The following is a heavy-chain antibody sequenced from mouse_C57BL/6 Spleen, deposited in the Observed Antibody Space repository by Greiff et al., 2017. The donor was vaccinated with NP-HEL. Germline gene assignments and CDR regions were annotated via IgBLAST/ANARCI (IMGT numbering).Heavy chain of an antibody. CDR3: ARRGVTTDYFDY. J-gene: IGHJ2*01. CDR1: GYTFTDYY. D-gene: IGHD1-1*01. Sequence: EVQLQQSGPVLVKPGASVKMSCKASGYTFTDYYMNWVKQSPGKSLEWIGVINPSNGGTSYNQKFKGKATLTVDKSSSTAYMELNSLTSEDSAVYYCARRGVTTDYFDYWGQGTTLTVSS. V-gene: IGHV1-19*01. CDR2: INPSNGGT.